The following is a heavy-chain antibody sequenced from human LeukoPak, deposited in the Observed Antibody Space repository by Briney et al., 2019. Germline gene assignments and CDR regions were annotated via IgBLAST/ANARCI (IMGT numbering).Heavy chain of an antibody. CDR3: ARDRYYYGSGSYYHPFDY. Sequence: PSETLSLTGTVSGGSISSDYWSWIRQRAGKGLEGIGRIYTSGSTNYNPSLKSRVTMSVDTSKNPFSLKLSSVTAAHTAVYSCARDRYYYGSGSYYHPFDYWGQGTLVTVSS. V-gene: IGHV4-4*07. J-gene: IGHJ4*02. CDR1: GGSISSDY. CDR2: IYTSGST. D-gene: IGHD3-10*01.